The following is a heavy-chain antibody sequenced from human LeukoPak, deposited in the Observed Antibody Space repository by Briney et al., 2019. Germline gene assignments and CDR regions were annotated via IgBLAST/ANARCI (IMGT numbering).Heavy chain of an antibody. J-gene: IGHJ4*02. V-gene: IGHV3-9*01. CDR1: GFTFDDYA. Sequence: GGSLRLSCAASGFTFDDYAMHWVRQAPGKGLEWVSGISWNSGSIGYADSVKGRITISRDNAKNSLYLQMNSLRAEDTALYYCAKGANSQLDYWGQGTLVTVSS. CDR3: AKGANSQLDY. CDR2: ISWNSGSI. D-gene: IGHD2/OR15-2a*01.